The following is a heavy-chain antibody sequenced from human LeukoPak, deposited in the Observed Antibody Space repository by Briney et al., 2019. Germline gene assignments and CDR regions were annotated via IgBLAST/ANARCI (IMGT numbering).Heavy chain of an antibody. V-gene: IGHV1-2*02. D-gene: IGHD3-16*01. CDR3: ARDWGLSFPYYYYYMDV. J-gene: IGHJ6*03. CDR1: GYTFTGYY. Sequence: ASVKVSCKASGYTFTGYYMHWVRQAPGQGLEWMGWINPNSGGTNYAQKFQGRVTMTRDTSISTAYMELSRLRSDDTAVYYCARDWGLSFPYYYYYMDVWGKGTTATVSS. CDR2: INPNSGGT.